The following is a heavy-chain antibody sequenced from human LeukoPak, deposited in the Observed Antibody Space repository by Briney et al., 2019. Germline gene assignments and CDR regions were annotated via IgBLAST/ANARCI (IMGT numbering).Heavy chain of an antibody. CDR3: ARQDLWFGELSGWFDP. D-gene: IGHD3-10*01. V-gene: IGHV4-39*01. CDR2: IYYSGST. Sequence: KPSETLSLTCTVSGGSISSSSYYWGWIRQPPGKGLEWIGSIYYSGSTYYNPSLKSRVTISVDTSKNQFSLKLGSVTAADTAVYYCARQDLWFGELSGWFDPWGQGTLVTVSS. J-gene: IGHJ5*02. CDR1: GGSISSSSYY.